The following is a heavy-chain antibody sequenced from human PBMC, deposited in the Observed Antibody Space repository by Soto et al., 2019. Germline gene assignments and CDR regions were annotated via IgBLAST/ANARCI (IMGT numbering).Heavy chain of an antibody. CDR2: IYYSGST. CDR3: ARGSVGATRPLFDY. Sequence: SETLSLTCTVSGGSVSSGSYYWSWIRQPPGKGLGWIGYIYYSGSTNYNPSLKSRVTKLDGTSKSQFSLKLSSVTAADTAVYYCARGSVGATRPLFDYWGQGTLVTVSS. D-gene: IGHD1-26*01. J-gene: IGHJ4*02. CDR1: GGSVSSGSYY. V-gene: IGHV4-61*01.